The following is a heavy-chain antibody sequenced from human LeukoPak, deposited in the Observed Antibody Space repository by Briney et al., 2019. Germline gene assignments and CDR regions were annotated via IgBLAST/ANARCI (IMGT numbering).Heavy chain of an antibody. CDR3: ASSAGYDILTAYLLDY. CDR2: ISAYNGNT. D-gene: IGHD3-9*01. CDR1: GYSFSTNG. J-gene: IGHJ4*02. Sequence: ASVKVSCKASGYSFSTNGINWVRQAPGQGLEWMGWISAYNGNTNYAQKLQGRVTMTTDTSTSTAYMELRSLRSDDTAVYYCASSAGYDILTAYLLDYWGQGTLVTVSS. V-gene: IGHV1-18*01.